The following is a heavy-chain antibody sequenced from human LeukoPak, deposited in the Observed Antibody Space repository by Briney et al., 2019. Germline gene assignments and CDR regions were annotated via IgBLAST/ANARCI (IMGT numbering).Heavy chain of an antibody. CDR1: GFTVSSNS. CDR2: IYSDNT. D-gene: IGHD3-22*01. CDR3: VQEFNHDQWFFDI. V-gene: IGHV3-66*03. Sequence: PGGSLRLSCTVSGFTVSSNSMSWVRQAPGKGLEWVSFIYSDNTHYSDSVKGRFTISRDNSKNTVDLQMNSLRVEDTAPYFCVQEFNHDQWFFDIWGRGTLVTVSS. J-gene: IGHJ2*01.